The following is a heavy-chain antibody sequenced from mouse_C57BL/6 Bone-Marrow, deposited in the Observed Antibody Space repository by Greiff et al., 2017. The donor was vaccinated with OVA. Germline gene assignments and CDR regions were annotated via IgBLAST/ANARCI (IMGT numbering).Heavy chain of an antibody. J-gene: IGHJ4*01. CDR1: GYSITSGYY. Sequence: ESGPGLVKPSQSLSLTCSVTGYSITSGYYWNWIRQFPGNKLEWMGYISYDGSNNYNPSLKNRISITRDTSKNQFFLTLNSVTTEDTATYDCARTTDYGSRDYYAMDYWGQGTSVTVSS. V-gene: IGHV3-6*01. CDR3: ARTTDYGSRDYYAMDY. CDR2: ISYDGSN. D-gene: IGHD1-1*01.